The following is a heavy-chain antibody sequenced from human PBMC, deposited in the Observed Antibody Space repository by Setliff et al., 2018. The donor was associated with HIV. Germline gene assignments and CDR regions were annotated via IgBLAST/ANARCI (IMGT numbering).Heavy chain of an antibody. Sequence: ASETLSLTCTVSGGSISSGSYYWSWIRQPAGKGLEWIGQIYTSGSTNYNPSLKSRVTISVDSSKNQFSLKLRFVTAADTAVYSCARRQRYYDILNGRAFDALDIWGQGTKVTVSS. V-gene: IGHV4-61*09. CDR3: ARRQRYYDILNGRAFDALDI. D-gene: IGHD3-9*01. CDR1: GGSISSGSYY. CDR2: IYTSGST. J-gene: IGHJ3*02.